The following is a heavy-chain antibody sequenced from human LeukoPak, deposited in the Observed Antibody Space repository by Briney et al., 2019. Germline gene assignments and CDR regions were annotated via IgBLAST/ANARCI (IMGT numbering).Heavy chain of an antibody. D-gene: IGHD5-18*01. V-gene: IGHV3-30-3*01. Sequence: GGSLRLSCAASGFTFSSYAMHWVRQAPGKGLEWVAVISYDGSNKYYADSVKGRFTISRDNSKNTLYLQMNSLRAEDTAVYYCARALEGNTAMEITFDYWGQGTLVTVSS. CDR3: ARALEGNTAMEITFDY. J-gene: IGHJ4*02. CDR2: ISYDGSNK. CDR1: GFTFSSYA.